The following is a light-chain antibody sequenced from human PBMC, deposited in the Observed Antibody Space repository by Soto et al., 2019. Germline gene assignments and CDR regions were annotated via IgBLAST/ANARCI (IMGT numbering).Light chain of an antibody. CDR1: ESISRH. V-gene: IGKV1-39*01. CDR2: AAS. Sequence: DIQMTQSPSSLSASVGDRVTITCRASESISRHLNSYQQKPGKAPKLMIYAASSLQYGGPTRFSGSGSGADFTLTISNLQTEDFATYYCQQSNRTLSNAFGQGTRLEIK. J-gene: IGKJ5*01. CDR3: QQSNRTLSNA.